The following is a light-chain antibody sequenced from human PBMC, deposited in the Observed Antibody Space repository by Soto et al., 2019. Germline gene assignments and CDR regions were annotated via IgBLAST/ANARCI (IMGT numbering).Light chain of an antibody. CDR3: SQYNNWPRT. Sequence: EIVMTQSPATLSVSPGERATLSCTASQSVSANLAGYQQKPGQAPRVLIYGATTSATGIPARFSGSGSETEFTLTISSLPSQDFEVYYGSQYNNWPRTFGQGTKVESK. J-gene: IGKJ1*01. CDR1: QSVSAN. CDR2: GAT. V-gene: IGKV3-15*01.